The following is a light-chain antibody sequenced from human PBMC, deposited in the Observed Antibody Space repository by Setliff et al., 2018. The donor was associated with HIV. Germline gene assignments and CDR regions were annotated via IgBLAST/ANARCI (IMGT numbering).Light chain of an antibody. CDR1: SSDIGTYSF. V-gene: IGLV2-14*01. J-gene: IGLJ1*01. Sequence: ALTQPASVSGSPGQSITISCTGSSSDIGTYSFVSWYQQYPNKAPKVVIYEVSVRPSGISNRFSGSKSGNTASLTISRLQPEDDADYYCTSYTTSSAPLVFGSGTKGTVL. CDR2: EVS. CDR3: TSYTTSSAPLV.